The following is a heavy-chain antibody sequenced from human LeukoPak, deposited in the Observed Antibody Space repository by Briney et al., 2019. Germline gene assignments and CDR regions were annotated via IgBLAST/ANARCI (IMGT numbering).Heavy chain of an antibody. CDR1: EFTFSSYA. CDR3: AKGLGDFGRTGAFDI. Sequence: HPGGSLSLSCAASEFTFSSYALSWVRQAPGKGLEWVSAISGSGSATQYADSVVGRFTISRDNPKNTLYLQMNSLRAEDTAVYYCAKGLGDFGRTGAFDIWGQGTMVTVSS. CDR2: ISGSGSAT. V-gene: IGHV3-23*01. J-gene: IGHJ3*02. D-gene: IGHD2-21*02.